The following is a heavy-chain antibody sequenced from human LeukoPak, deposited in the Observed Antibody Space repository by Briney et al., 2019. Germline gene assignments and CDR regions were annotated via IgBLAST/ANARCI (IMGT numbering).Heavy chain of an antibody. J-gene: IGHJ4*02. D-gene: IGHD3-10*01. CDR3: ARHYYASGSYYNDY. V-gene: IGHV5-51*01. CDR1: GYSFSSYW. CDR2: IYPGDSDT. Sequence: GESLKISCEGSGYSFSSYWIGWVRQMPGKGLEWMGIIYPGDSDTRYSPSFQGQVTISADKSISTAYLRWSSLKASDTAMYYCARHYYASGSYYNDYWGQGTLVTVSS.